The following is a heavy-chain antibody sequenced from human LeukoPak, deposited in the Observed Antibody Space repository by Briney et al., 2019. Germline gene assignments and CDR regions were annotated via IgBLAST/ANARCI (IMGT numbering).Heavy chain of an antibody. D-gene: IGHD1-1*01. CDR2: INAGNGNT. J-gene: IGHJ4*02. Sequence: ASVKVSRKASGYTFTTYVIHWVRQAPGQRPEWMGWINAGNGNTKYSEKFQGRISFSRDTSATTVHMDLRSLRSEDTAVYYCARHERDFDYWGQGTLVTVSS. CDR3: ARHERDFDY. CDR1: GYTFTTYV. V-gene: IGHV1-3*01.